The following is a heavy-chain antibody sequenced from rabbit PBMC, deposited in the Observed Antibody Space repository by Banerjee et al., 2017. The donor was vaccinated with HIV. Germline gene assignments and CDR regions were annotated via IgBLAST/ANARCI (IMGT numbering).Heavy chain of an antibody. D-gene: IGHD4-1*01. Sequence: QQLVESGGGLVKPGASLTLNCKASGFSFSSGYDMCWVRQAPGMGLEWIAGIDAGSSGSTYYASWAKGLFTISKTSSTTVTLQMTSLTAADTATYFCARDLAGVIGWNFNLWGPGTLVTVS. CDR1: GFSFSSGYD. J-gene: IGHJ4*01. V-gene: IGHV1S40*01. CDR3: ARDLAGVIGWNFNL. CDR2: IDAGSSGST.